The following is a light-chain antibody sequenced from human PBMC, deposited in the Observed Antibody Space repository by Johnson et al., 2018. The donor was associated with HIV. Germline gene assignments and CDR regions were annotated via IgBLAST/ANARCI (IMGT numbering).Light chain of an antibody. J-gene: IGLJ1*01. Sequence: QSVLTQPPSVSAPPRQKVTIACSGSISNIGNNYLSWYHQLPGTAPQLLLQAKNNLPSVIPDRFAGSKSGTSSPLGIIGLHPGDEADYYCGTWDSSLRAYVFGTGTKVTVL. CDR1: ISNIGNNY. V-gene: IGLV1-51*02. CDR2: AKN. CDR3: GTWDSSLRAYV.